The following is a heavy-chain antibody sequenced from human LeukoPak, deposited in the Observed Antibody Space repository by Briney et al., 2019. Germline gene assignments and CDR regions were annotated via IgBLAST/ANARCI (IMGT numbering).Heavy chain of an antibody. V-gene: IGHV4-39*01. CDR3: ARAPIAVAGAGHEYFDY. CDR1: GGSISSSSYY. J-gene: IGHJ4*02. CDR2: IFYSGIL. D-gene: IGHD6-19*01. Sequence: PSETLSLTCTVSGGSISSSSYYWGWIRQPPGSGLEWIGSIFYSGILYYSPSLKRRVAISVDTSKNQFSLKLTSVTAADTAVYYCARAPIAVAGAGHEYFDYWGQGTLVTVSS.